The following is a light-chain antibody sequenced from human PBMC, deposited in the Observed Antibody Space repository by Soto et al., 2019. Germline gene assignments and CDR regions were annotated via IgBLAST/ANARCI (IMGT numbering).Light chain of an antibody. CDR1: QSVGSN. V-gene: IGKV3-15*01. CDR3: QQYNNWPPDRT. Sequence: EIVMTQSPATLSVSPGERATLSCRASQSVGSNLAWYQQKPGQAPRLLIYGASTKATGIPARFSGSGSGTEFDLTLSSLQSEDFAIYFCQQYNNWPPDRTFGQGTKVEIK. J-gene: IGKJ1*01. CDR2: GAS.